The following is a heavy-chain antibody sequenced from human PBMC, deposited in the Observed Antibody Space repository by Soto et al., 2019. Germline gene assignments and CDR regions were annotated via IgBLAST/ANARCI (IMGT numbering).Heavy chain of an antibody. CDR3: ARGKAYYDILTGYYRYKWFDP. Sequence: SVNVSCKASGYTFTSYAMHWVRQAPGQRLEWMGWINAGNGNTKYSQKFQGRVTITRDTSASTAYMELSSLRSEDTAVYYCARGKAYYDILTGYYRYKWFDPWGQGTLVTVSS. CDR1: GYTFTSYA. CDR2: INAGNGNT. J-gene: IGHJ5*02. V-gene: IGHV1-3*01. D-gene: IGHD3-9*01.